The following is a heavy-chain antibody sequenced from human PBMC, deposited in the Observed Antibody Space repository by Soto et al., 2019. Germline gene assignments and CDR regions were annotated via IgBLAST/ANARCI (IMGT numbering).Heavy chain of an antibody. CDR3: ARHSGYDRD. J-gene: IGHJ4*02. D-gene: IGHD5-12*01. CDR2: IYYSGGT. CDR1: GGSITSDY. V-gene: IGHV4-59*08. Sequence: QMQLQESGPGLVKPSETLSLTCPVSGGSITSDYWSWIRQSPGKGLEWIGYIYYSGGTHYNPSLRSRVTISIDTSREHFSLMLTSVTAADTAVYFCARHSGYDRDWGQGSLVTVSS.